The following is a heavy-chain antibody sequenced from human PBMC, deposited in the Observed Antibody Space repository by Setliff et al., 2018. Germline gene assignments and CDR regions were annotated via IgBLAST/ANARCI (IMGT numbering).Heavy chain of an antibody. Sequence: PSETLSLTCTVSGGSMIGGHYYWSWIRQLPGKGLEWIAYIYYSGNTYYNPSLKSRVTISVDTSKNQFSLKINSVTAADTAVYYCARHPSSGSYYGGSIFYFDDWGPGILVTVSS. D-gene: IGHD1-26*01. V-gene: IGHV4-31*03. J-gene: IGHJ4*02. CDR2: IYYSGNT. CDR3: ARHPSSGSYYGGSIFYFDD. CDR1: GGSMIGGHYY.